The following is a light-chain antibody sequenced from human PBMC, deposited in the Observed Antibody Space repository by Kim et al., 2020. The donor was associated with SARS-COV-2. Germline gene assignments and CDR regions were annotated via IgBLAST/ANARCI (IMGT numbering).Light chain of an antibody. CDR3: QQYGSSPLT. CDR2: GAS. Sequence: APGERAAPSCRASQSVSRSYLAWYQQKPGQAPRLLIYGASSRATGIPDRFSGSGSGTDFTLTISRLEPEDFAVYYCQQYGSSPLTFSGGTKVDIK. J-gene: IGKJ4*01. CDR1: QSVSRSY. V-gene: IGKV3-20*01.